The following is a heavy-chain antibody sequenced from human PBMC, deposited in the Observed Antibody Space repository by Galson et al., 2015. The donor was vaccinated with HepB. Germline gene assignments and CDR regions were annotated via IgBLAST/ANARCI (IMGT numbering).Heavy chain of an antibody. J-gene: IGHJ3*02. CDR1: GFTFDDYA. CDR2: ISWNSGSI. Sequence: SLRLSCAASGFTFDDYAMHWVRQAPGKGLEWVSGISWNSGSIGYADSVKGRFTISRDNAKNSLYLQMNSLRAEDTALYYCAKEVNWNAVVGAFDIWGQGTMVTVSS. V-gene: IGHV3-9*01. D-gene: IGHD1-20*01. CDR3: AKEVNWNAVVGAFDI.